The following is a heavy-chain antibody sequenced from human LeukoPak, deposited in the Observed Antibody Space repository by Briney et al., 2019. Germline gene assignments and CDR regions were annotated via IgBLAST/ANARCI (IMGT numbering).Heavy chain of an antibody. D-gene: IGHD3-22*01. V-gene: IGHV4-34*01. CDR3: ARGRRDYYDSSGYYFFDY. J-gene: IGHJ4*02. CDR1: GGSFSGYY. CDR2: INHSGST. Sequence: SETLSLTCAVYGGSFSGYYWSWIRQPPGKGLEWIGEINHSGSTNYNPSLKSRVTISVDTSKNQFSLKLSSVTAADTAVYYCARGRRDYYDSSGYYFFDYWGQGTLVTVSS.